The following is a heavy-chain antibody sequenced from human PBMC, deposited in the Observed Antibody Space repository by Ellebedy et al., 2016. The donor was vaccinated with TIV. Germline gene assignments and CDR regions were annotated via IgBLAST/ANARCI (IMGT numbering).Heavy chain of an antibody. J-gene: IGHJ4*02. CDR3: ARAIGAGDGK. CDR1: GFTFSSYW. Sequence: GGSLRLSXVVSGFTFSSYWMSWVRQAPGKGLEWVANLKQDGSAIYYVDSVKGRFTISRDNAKNSLYLQMNSLRTEDTAVYYCARAIGAGDGKWGQGALVTVSS. D-gene: IGHD2-15*01. CDR2: LKQDGSAI. V-gene: IGHV3-7*01.